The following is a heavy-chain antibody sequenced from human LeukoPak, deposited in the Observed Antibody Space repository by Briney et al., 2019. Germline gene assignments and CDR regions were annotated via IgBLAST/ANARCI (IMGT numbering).Heavy chain of an antibody. D-gene: IGHD7-27*01. CDR1: GYTFTSYG. J-gene: IGHJ4*02. CDR3: ARGPPNWGYDY. Sequence: ASVKVSCKASGYTFTSYGFNWVRQATGQRPEWMGWMSPNSGDTGYAQKFQDRVTMTRNTSISTAYMELSSLRSDDTAVYYCARGPPNWGYDYWGPGTLVTVSS. V-gene: IGHV1-8*01. CDR2: MSPNSGDT.